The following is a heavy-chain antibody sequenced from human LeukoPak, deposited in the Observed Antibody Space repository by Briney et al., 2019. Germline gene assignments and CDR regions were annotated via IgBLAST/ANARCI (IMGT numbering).Heavy chain of an antibody. CDR1: GYTFTGYY. CDR2: INPNSGGT. Sequence: ASVKVSCKASGYTFTGYYMHWVRQAPGQGLEWMGWINPNSGGTNYAQKFQGRVTMTRDTSISTAYMELSRLRSDDTAAYYCARDRDSSWPLPLNWFDPWGQGTLVTVSS. V-gene: IGHV1-2*02. CDR3: ARDRDSSWPLPLNWFDP. J-gene: IGHJ5*02. D-gene: IGHD6-13*01.